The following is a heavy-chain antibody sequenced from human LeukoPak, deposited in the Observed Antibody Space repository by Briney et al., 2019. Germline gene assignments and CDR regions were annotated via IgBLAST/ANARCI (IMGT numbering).Heavy chain of an antibody. J-gene: IGHJ4*02. Sequence: ASVRVSCKASGYIFTSYGISWVRQAPGQGLEWMGWISAYNGNTNYAQKLQGRVTMTTDTSTSTAYMELRSLRSDDTAVYYCARASVAVAVYGHWGQGTLVTVSS. D-gene: IGHD6-19*01. CDR1: GYIFTSYG. CDR2: ISAYNGNT. CDR3: ARASVAVAVYGH. V-gene: IGHV1-18*01.